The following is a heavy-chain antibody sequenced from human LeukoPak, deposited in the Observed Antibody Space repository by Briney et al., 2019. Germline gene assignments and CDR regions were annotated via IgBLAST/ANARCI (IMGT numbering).Heavy chain of an antibody. J-gene: IGHJ4*02. V-gene: IGHV3-7*03. D-gene: IGHD5-18*01. CDR3: ARDGRGYTYGSDY. CDR1: GFTFSSYA. CDR2: IKQDGSEK. Sequence: GGSLRLSCAASGFTFSSYAMSWVRQAPGMGLEWVANIKQDGSEKYYVDSVKGRFTISRDNAKKSLYLQMNSLRAEDTAIYYCARDGRGYTYGSDYWGQGTLVTVSS.